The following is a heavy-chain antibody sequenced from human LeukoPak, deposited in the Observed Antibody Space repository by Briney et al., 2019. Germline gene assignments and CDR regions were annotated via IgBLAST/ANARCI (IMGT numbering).Heavy chain of an antibody. V-gene: IGHV4-39*07. CDR1: GGSISSNSYY. J-gene: IGHJ4*02. Sequence: SSETLSLTCTVSGGSISSNSYYWGWIRQPPGKGLEWIGSIYYTGSTYYNPSLKSRVTISIDTSKNQISLKLSSVTAADTAVYYCARKWLVNDYWGQGTLVTVSS. CDR2: IYYTGST. D-gene: IGHD6-19*01. CDR3: ARKWLVNDY.